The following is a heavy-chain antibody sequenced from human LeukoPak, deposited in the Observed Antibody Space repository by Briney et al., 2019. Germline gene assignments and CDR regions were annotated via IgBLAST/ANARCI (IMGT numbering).Heavy chain of an antibody. CDR1: GFTFSSYW. CDR2: IKQDGSEK. V-gene: IGHV3-7*01. CDR3: ATSVGDGYDSN. Sequence: RPEGSLRLSCAASGFTFSSYWMSWVRQAPGKGLEWVANIKQDGSEKYYVDSVKGRFTISRDNAKNSLYLQMNSLRAEDTAVYYCATSVGDGYDSNWGQGTLVTVSS. J-gene: IGHJ4*02. D-gene: IGHD5-12*01.